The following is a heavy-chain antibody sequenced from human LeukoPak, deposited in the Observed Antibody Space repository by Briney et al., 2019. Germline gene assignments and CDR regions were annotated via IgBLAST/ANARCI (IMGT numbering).Heavy chain of an antibody. V-gene: IGHV3-30-3*01. CDR2: ISYDGSDK. Sequence: GGSLRLSCAASGIIITSYWMSWVRQTPGKGLEWVAVISYDGSDKYYADSVKGRFTISRDNSKNTLYLQMNSLRAEDTAVYYCASGVGVASNWFDPWGQGTLVTVSS. CDR1: GIIITSYW. J-gene: IGHJ5*02. D-gene: IGHD3-10*01. CDR3: ASGVGVASNWFDP.